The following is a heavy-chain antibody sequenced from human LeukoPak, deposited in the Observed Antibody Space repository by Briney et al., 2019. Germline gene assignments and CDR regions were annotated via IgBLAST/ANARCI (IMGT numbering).Heavy chain of an antibody. CDR3: ASQRGITIFGVVTAYYFDY. D-gene: IGHD3-3*01. V-gene: IGHV4-39*01. Sequence: SETLSLTCTVSGGSISSSSYYWGWIRQPPGKGLEWIGSIYYSGSTYYNPSLKSRVTISVDTSKNQFSLKLSSVTAADTAVYYCASQRGITIFGVVTAYYFDYWGQGTLVTVSS. CDR2: IYYSGST. J-gene: IGHJ4*02. CDR1: GGSISSSSYY.